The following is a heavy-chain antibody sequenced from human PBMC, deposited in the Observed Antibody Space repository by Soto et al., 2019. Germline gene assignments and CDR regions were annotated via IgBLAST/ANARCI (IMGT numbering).Heavy chain of an antibody. CDR1: GFIFSHYW. CDR2: ISPDGRTT. V-gene: IGHV3-74*01. J-gene: IGHJ4*02. D-gene: IGHD3-10*01. CDR3: ADSWLPTSY. Sequence: PGGSLRLSCAASGFIFSHYWRHWVRQAPGKGLVWVSRISPDGRTTAYADSVRGRFTISRDNAKSTLYLQMNSLTVEDGAVYYCADSWLPTSYWGPGTLVTVSS.